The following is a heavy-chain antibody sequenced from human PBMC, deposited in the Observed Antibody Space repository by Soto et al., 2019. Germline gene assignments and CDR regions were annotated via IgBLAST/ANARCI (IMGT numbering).Heavy chain of an antibody. CDR1: GFTFSDYY. D-gene: IGHD2-2*01. CDR2: ISTSGYSI. Sequence: PGGSLRLSCAASGFTFSDYYMNWIRQAPGKGLEWVSYISTSGYSIYYADSVKGRFTISRDNAENSLYLHMSSLRAEDTAIYYCARDTSPASPDAFDLWGQGTMGTVSS. J-gene: IGHJ3*01. CDR3: ARDTSPASPDAFDL. V-gene: IGHV3-11*01.